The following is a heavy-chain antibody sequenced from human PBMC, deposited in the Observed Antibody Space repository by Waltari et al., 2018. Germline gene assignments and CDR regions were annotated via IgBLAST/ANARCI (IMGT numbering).Heavy chain of an antibody. Sequence: QVQLVESGGGVVQPGRSLRLSCAASGFTFSSSGMHGVRQTPGRGLDWVAVISSEGSRKSYADSGKGRFSISRDNSKNSLSLEMNSLRPEDTAVYYCASCTGGNCYYYGFDVWGQGTTVTVSS. V-gene: IGHV3-30*03. CDR3: ASCTGGNCYYYGFDV. CDR2: ISSEGSRK. D-gene: IGHD2-8*02. CDR1: GFTFSSSG. J-gene: IGHJ6*02.